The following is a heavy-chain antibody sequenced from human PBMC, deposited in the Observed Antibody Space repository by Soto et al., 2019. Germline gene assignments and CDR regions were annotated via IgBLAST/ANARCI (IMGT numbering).Heavy chain of an antibody. Sequence: QVQLQESGPGLVKPSETLSLTCTVSGGSISSFYWSWIRQSPGGGLEWIGDIYYTGSTHYNPSLKSRLTISVDTSKNQFSLRLSSVTAADTAVYFCARGFRSGWYGDYFDSWGQGTLVTVSS. V-gene: IGHV4-59*01. J-gene: IGHJ4*02. CDR1: GGSISSFY. CDR2: IYYTGST. D-gene: IGHD6-19*01. CDR3: ARGFRSGWYGDYFDS.